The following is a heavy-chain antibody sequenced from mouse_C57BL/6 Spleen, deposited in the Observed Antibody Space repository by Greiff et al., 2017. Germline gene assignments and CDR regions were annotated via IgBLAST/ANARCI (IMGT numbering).Heavy chain of an antibody. Sequence: VQLQQPGAELVKPGASVKLSCTASGFNFTDYYMHWVKQRPEPGLEWIGRIDPEDGDTKYATKFQGKATITADTSSSTAYMQLSSLTSEDTAVYYCARWGKITRGNDYYAMDYWGQGTSVTVSS. J-gene: IGHJ4*01. CDR3: ARWGKITRGNDYYAMDY. CDR1: GFNFTDYY. D-gene: IGHD2-4*01. V-gene: IGHV14-2*01. CDR2: IDPEDGDT.